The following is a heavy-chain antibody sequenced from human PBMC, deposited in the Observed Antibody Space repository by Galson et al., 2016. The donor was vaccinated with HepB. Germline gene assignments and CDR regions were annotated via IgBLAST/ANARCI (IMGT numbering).Heavy chain of an antibody. CDR1: GYTFTTYA. J-gene: IGHJ4*02. CDR3: ARVKFADDYGSGSWGFDH. CDR2: INTNTGNP. D-gene: IGHD3-10*01. Sequence: SVKVSCKASGYTFTTYAMNWVRQAPGQGLEWMGWINTNTGNPMYAQDFAGRFVLYLDTSVSTAYLQISSLKAEDTAMYYCARVKFADDYGSGSWGFDHWGQGTLVTVSS. V-gene: IGHV7-4-1*02.